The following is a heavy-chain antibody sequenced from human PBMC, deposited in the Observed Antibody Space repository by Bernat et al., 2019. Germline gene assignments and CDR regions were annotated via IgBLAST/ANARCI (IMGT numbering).Heavy chain of an antibody. CDR1: GFTFSNFN. Sequence: EVQLVESGGGLVKPGGSLRLSCAASGFTFSNFNMNWVRQAPGKGLEWVSSISANTNYIYYADSVKGRFTVSRENARNSLFLQMNGLRAEDTAVYYCARSPSDGYVTETYYFDCWGQGILVTVSS. J-gene: IGHJ4*02. D-gene: IGHD5-24*01. V-gene: IGHV3-21*01. CDR3: ARSPSDGYVTETYYFDC. CDR2: ISANTNYI.